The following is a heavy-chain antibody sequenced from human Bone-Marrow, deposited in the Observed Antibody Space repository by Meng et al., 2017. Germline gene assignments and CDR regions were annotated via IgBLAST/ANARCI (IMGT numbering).Heavy chain of an antibody. CDR3: VRFLNYYDSSGYYW. Sequence: QVQLVWYGVEVKKSGAYVKVSCKASGYTFTSYDINWVRQATGQGLEWMGWMNPNSGNTGYAQKFQGRVTMTRNTSISTAYMELRSLRSEDTAVYYCVRFLNYYDSSGYYWWGQGTLVTVSS. D-gene: IGHD3-22*01. CDR2: MNPNSGNT. J-gene: IGHJ4*02. CDR1: GYTFTSYD. V-gene: IGHV1-8*01.